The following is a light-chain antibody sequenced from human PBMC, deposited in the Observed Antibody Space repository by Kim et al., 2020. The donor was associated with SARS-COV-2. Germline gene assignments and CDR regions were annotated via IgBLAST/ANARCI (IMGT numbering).Light chain of an antibody. V-gene: IGKV1-17*01. Sequence: SAYVGDRVSITCRASQDIGSDLGWYQHKPGTGPRRLIYAASSLQSGVPSRFGANGSGTEFTLTISGLQPEDCAIYFCLQHVSWWTFGQGTKVDIK. CDR1: QDIGSD. CDR2: AAS. J-gene: IGKJ1*01. CDR3: LQHVSWWT.